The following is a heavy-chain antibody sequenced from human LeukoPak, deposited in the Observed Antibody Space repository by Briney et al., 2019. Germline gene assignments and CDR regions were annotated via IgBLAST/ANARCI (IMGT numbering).Heavy chain of an antibody. J-gene: IGHJ3*01. CDR3: AKDPNGDYIGAFDA. CDR1: GLIFSDYA. D-gene: IGHD2-8*01. CDR2: ITGNSGTT. V-gene: IGHV3-23*01. Sequence: RGSLRLSCAASGLIFSDYAMTWVRRAPGKGLEWVSSITGNSGTTKYADSVRGRFTMSRDNSRNTLYLQMDSLRAEDTAVYYCAKDPNGDYIGAFDAWGPGTMVIVSS.